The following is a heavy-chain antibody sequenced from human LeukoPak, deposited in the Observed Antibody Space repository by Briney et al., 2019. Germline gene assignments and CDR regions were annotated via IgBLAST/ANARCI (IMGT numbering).Heavy chain of an antibody. V-gene: IGHV3-21*01. CDR1: GFTFSSYS. CDR3: ARDHCSGGSCFDV. Sequence: GGSLRLSCAASGFTFSSYSMNWVRQAPGKGLEWVSSISSSSNYIYCADSLKGRFIISSDNAKNSLHLQMNSLRAEDTAVYYCARDHCSGGSCFDVWGKGTTVTVSS. J-gene: IGHJ6*04. CDR2: ISSSSNYI. D-gene: IGHD2-15*01.